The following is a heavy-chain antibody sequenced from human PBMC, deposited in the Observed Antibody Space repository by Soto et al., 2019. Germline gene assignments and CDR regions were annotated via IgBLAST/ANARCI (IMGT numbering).Heavy chain of an antibody. CDR1: AFSFSTFW. CDR2: INPDGRTI. V-gene: IGHV3-74*01. Sequence: PGGSLRLSCAASAFSFSTFWMHWVRQAPGEGLVWVSRINPDGRTINYADSVKGRFTISRDNAKNTLYLQMNILRVEDTAVYFCATAGNYSFDNWGLGNLVTVSS. J-gene: IGHJ4*02. CDR3: ATAGNYSFDN. D-gene: IGHD4-4*01.